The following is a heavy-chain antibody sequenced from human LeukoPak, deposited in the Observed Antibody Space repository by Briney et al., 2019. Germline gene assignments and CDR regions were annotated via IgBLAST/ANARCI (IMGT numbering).Heavy chain of an antibody. CDR3: AKDTLPLAAAGSYFDY. CDR1: GFTFSSYG. V-gene: IGHV3-30*18. CDR2: ISYDGSNK. Sequence: PGGSLRLSCAASGFTFSSYGMHWVRQAPGKGLEWVAVISYDGSNKYYADSVKGRFTISRDNSKNTLYLQMNSLRAEDTAVYYCAKDTLPLAAAGSYFDYWGQGTLVTVSS. D-gene: IGHD6-13*01. J-gene: IGHJ4*02.